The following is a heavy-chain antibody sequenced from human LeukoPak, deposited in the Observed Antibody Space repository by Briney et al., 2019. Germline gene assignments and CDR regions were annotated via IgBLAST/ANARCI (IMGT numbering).Heavy chain of an antibody. D-gene: IGHD3-22*01. CDR2: ISAYNGNT. V-gene: IGHV1-18*01. J-gene: IGHJ4*02. CDR3: ARAGHYYDSSGYYGY. Sequence: ASVKVSCKASGYTFTSYGISWVRQAPGQGLEWMGWISAYNGNTNYAQKLQSRVTMTTDTSSSTAYMELRSLRSDDTAVYYCARAGHYYDSSGYYGYWGQGTLVTVSS. CDR1: GYTFTSYG.